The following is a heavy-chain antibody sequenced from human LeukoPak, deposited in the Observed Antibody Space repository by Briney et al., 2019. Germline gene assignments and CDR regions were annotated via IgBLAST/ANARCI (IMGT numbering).Heavy chain of an antibody. J-gene: IGHJ6*03. CDR1: GYTFTSYY. CDR3: ARDPGAEYCSGGSCYRNYYYYMDV. D-gene: IGHD2-15*01. CDR2: INLSGGST. Sequence: ASVKVSCKASGYTFTSYYMHWVRQAPGQGLEWMGIINLSGGSTSYAQKFQGRVTMTRDMSTSTVYMELSSLRSEDTAVYYCARDPGAEYCSGGSCYRNYYYYMDVWGKGTTVTVSS. V-gene: IGHV1-46*01.